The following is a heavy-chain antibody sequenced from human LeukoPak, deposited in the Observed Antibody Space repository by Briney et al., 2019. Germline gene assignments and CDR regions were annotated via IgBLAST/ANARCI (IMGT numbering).Heavy chain of an antibody. Sequence: PGRSLRLSCAASGFTFSSYGMHWVRQAPGKGLEWVAVISYDGSNKYYADSVKGRFTISRDNSKSTLYLQMNSLRAEDTAVYYCAIGQLGSGWYFSYWGQGTLVTVSS. V-gene: IGHV3-30*03. CDR3: AIGQLGSGWYFSY. J-gene: IGHJ4*02. CDR1: GFTFSSYG. D-gene: IGHD6-19*01. CDR2: ISYDGSNK.